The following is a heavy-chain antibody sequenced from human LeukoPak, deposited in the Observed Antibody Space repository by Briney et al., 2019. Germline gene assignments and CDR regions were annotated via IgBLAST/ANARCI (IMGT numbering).Heavy chain of an antibody. Sequence: GGSLRLSCAASEFPFSGSALHWVRQASGKGLEWVGRIRSTVNDYATAYAASVKGRFTISRDDSKNTAYLQMNYLKAEDTAVYYCTGTHFHDNSGYSQFDYWGQGTLVTVSS. J-gene: IGHJ4*02. CDR2: IRSTVNDYAT. D-gene: IGHD3-22*01. CDR3: TGTHFHDNSGYSQFDY. CDR1: EFPFSGSA. V-gene: IGHV3-73*01.